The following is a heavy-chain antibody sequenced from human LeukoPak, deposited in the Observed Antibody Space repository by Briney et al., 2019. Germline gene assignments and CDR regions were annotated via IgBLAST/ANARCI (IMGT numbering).Heavy chain of an antibody. D-gene: IGHD5-24*01. CDR1: GFPFSSYW. CDR2: IKQDGSKK. J-gene: IGHJ4*02. Sequence: GGSLRLSCVASGFPFSSYWMTWVRQAPGKGLEWVANIKQDGSKKSYVDSVKGRFTISRDNAKNSLYLQMNSLRAEDTAVYYCTRVGYIDEGIDYWGQGTLVTVSS. V-gene: IGHV3-7*04. CDR3: TRVGYIDEGIDY.